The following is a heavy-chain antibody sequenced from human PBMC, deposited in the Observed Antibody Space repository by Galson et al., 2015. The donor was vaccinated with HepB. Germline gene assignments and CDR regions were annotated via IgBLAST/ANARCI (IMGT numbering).Heavy chain of an antibody. CDR2: ISRSGRVR. J-gene: IGHJ4*02. Sequence: SLRLSCAASGLTFSDYYMSWIRQAPGKGLEWVSHISRSGRVRFYADSVRGRFTISRDNAENSLYLQMNSLRAEDTAVYFCASGAVGAGYCSSTSCAKRDWGQGTLVTVSS. CDR1: GLTFSDYY. CDR3: ASGAVGAGYCSSTSCAKRD. V-gene: IGHV3-11*01. D-gene: IGHD2-2*01.